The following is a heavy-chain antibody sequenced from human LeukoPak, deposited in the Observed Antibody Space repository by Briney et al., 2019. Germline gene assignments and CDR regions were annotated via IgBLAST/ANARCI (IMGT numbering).Heavy chain of an antibody. J-gene: IGHJ4*02. Sequence: SETLSFTRTVSGGSISSGGYYWSWIRQHPGKGLEWIGYIYYSGCTYYNPSLKSRVTISVDTSKNQFSLKLSSVTAADTAVYYCARVTGGSSWYYFDYWGQGTLVTVSS. CDR1: GGSISSGGYY. CDR2: IYYSGCT. CDR3: ARVTGGSSWYYFDY. D-gene: IGHD6-13*01. V-gene: IGHV4-31*03.